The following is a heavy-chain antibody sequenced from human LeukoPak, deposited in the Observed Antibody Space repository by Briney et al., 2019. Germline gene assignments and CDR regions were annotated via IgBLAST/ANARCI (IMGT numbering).Heavy chain of an antibody. CDR1: GFTFSSYS. CDR3: ARHLEQWELPDY. D-gene: IGHD1-26*01. Sequence: PGGSLRLSCAASGFTFSSYSMNWVRQAPGKGLEWVSSISSSSSYIYYADSVKGRFTISRDNAKNSLYLQMNSLRAEDTAVYYCARHLEQWELPDYWGQGTLVTVSS. V-gene: IGHV3-21*01. J-gene: IGHJ4*02. CDR2: ISSSSSYI.